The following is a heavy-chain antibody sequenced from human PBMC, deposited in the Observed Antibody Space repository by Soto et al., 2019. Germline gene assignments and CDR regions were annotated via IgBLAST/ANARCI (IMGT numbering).Heavy chain of an antibody. J-gene: IGHJ4*02. CDR1: GYSFTSYW. D-gene: IGHD6-19*01. V-gene: IGHV5-51*01. Sequence: GESLKISCKGSGYSFTSYWIGWVCQMPGKGLEWMGIIYPGDSDTRYSPSFQGQVTISADKSISTAYLQWSSLKASDTAMYYCARHLRETSGWYEYYFDYWGQGTLVTVSS. CDR2: IYPGDSDT. CDR3: ARHLRETSGWYEYYFDY.